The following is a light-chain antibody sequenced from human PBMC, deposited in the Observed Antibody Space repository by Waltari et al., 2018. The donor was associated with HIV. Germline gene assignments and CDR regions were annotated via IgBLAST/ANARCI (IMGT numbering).Light chain of an antibody. CDR1: QSLVDSDGNTY. J-gene: IGKJ2*01. V-gene: IGKV2-24*01. Sequence: DIVMTQTPLSSPVTLGQPASISCRSSQSLVDSDGNTYLSWLRQRPGQPPRLLIYQISKRFFGVPDRFSGSGAGTDFTLKISRVEAEDVGIYYCMQATQFPHTFGQGTKLEI. CDR2: QIS. CDR3: MQATQFPHT.